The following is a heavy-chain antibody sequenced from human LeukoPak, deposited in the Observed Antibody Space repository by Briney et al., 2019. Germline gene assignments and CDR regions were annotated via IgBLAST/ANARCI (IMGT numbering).Heavy chain of an antibody. V-gene: IGHV4-59*01. Sequence: SETLSLTCTVSGGSIISSYWTWIRQPPGKGLEWIGYIYYSGSTNYNPSLKSRVTISVDTSKNQFSLKLSSVTAADTAVYYCARLIAAADYYFDYWGQGTLVTVSS. CDR1: GGSIISSY. CDR2: IYYSGST. CDR3: ARLIAAADYYFDY. D-gene: IGHD6-13*01. J-gene: IGHJ4*02.